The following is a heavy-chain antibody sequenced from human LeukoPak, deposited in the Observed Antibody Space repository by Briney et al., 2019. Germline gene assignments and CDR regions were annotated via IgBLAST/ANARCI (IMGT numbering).Heavy chain of an antibody. CDR1: GFTFTSYS. J-gene: IGHJ4*02. D-gene: IGHD6-13*01. CDR2: LYSGGST. V-gene: IGHV3-66*01. Sequence: GGSLRLSCAASGFTFTSYSMNWVRQAPGKGLEWVSVLYSGGSTYYADSVKGRFTISRDNSKNTLYLQLNSLRVEDTAVYYCARGTITAAGRLDYWGQGTLVTVSS. CDR3: ARGTITAAGRLDY.